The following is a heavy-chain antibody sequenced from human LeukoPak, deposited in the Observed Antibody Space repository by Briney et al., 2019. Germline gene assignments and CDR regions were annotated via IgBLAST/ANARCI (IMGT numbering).Heavy chain of an antibody. CDR1: GYSFTNYG. Sequence: ASVRVSCKASGYSFTNYGISWVRQAPGQGLEWMGWISTYNGNTNYAQKLQGRVTMTTDTSTSTAFMELRSLRSDDTAVYYCARGARYYDDGGRGAFDIWGQGTMVTVSS. CDR2: ISTYNGNT. J-gene: IGHJ3*02. V-gene: IGHV1-18*01. CDR3: ARGARYYDDGGRGAFDI. D-gene: IGHD3-22*01.